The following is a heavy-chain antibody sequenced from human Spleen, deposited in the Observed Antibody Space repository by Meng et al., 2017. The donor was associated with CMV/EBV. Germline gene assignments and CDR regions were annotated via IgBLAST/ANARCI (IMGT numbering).Heavy chain of an antibody. Sequence: GESLKISCAASGFTFSSYSMNWVRQAPGKGLEWVSSISSSSSYIYHADSVKGRFTISRDNSKSTLYLQMDSLRAEDTAVYYCAKDHWACSGDRCNTGDCYSIDHWGRGALVTVSS. CDR3: AKDHWACSGDRCNTGDCYSIDH. D-gene: IGHD2-21*02. CDR1: GFTFSSYS. V-gene: IGHV3-21*04. J-gene: IGHJ4*02. CDR2: ISSSSSYI.